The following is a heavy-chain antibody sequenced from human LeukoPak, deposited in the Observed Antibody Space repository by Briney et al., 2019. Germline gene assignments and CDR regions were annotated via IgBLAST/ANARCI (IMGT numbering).Heavy chain of an antibody. CDR2: ISVDNGNT. Sequence: ASVKVSCKASGYTFTSYGISWVRQAPGQGREWMGWISVDNGNTNYAQRRQGRVTMTTDTSTSTVYIELRSLTSDDTAVYYCARDQDTAMIKTDYYYNMDVWGKGTTVTVSS. D-gene: IGHD5-18*01. J-gene: IGHJ6*03. CDR3: ARDQDTAMIKTDYYYNMDV. V-gene: IGHV1-18*01. CDR1: GYTFTSYG.